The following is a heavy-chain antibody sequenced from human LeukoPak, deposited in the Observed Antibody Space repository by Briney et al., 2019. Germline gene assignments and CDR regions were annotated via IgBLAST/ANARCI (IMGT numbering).Heavy chain of an antibody. CDR1: EYSFTGYY. CDR3: ARVLARYGNLDY. J-gene: IGHJ4*02. CDR2: INPHSGGT. Sequence: ASVKVSCKASEYSFTGYYMHWVRQAPGQGLEWMGWINPHSGGTDYAQKFQGRVTMTRDTSISTAYLELNRLTSDDTAVYYCARVLARYGNLDYWGQGILVTVSS. V-gene: IGHV1-2*02. D-gene: IGHD1-14*01.